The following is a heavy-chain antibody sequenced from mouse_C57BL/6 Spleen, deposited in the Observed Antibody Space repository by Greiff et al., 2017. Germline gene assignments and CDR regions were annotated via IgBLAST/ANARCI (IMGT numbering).Heavy chain of an antibody. D-gene: IGHD1-1*01. V-gene: IGHV1-7*01. CDR1: GYTFTSYW. CDR3: ARADGSSCFAY. CDR2: INPSSGYT. J-gene: IGHJ3*01. Sequence: VQLQQSGAELAKPGASVKLSCKASGYTFTSYWMHWVKQRPGQGLEWIGYINPSSGYTKYNQKFKDKATLTAEKSSSTAYMQLSSLTYEDSAVYYCARADGSSCFAYWGQGTLVTVSA.